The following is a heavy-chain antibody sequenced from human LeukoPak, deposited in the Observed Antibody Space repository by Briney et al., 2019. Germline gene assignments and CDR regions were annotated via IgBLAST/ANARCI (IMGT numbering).Heavy chain of an antibody. CDR2: INHSGST. D-gene: IGHD3-9*01. J-gene: IGHJ3*02. Sequence: SETLSLTCAVYGGSFSGYYWSWIRQPPGKGLEWIGEINHSGSTNYNPSLKSRVTISVDTSKNQFSLKLSSVTAADTAVYYCASSYYDILTGFEMDAFDIWGQGTMVTVSS. CDR1: GGSFSGYY. V-gene: IGHV4-34*01. CDR3: ASSYYDILTGFEMDAFDI.